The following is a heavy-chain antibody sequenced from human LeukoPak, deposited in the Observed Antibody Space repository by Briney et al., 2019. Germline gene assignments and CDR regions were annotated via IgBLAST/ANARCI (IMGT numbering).Heavy chain of an antibody. D-gene: IGHD3-3*01. CDR2: IYYSGST. J-gene: IGHJ4*02. CDR1: GGSISSYY. Sequence: SETLSLTCTVSGGSISSYYWSWIRQPPGKALEWIGYIYYSGSTNYNPSLKSRVTISVDTSKNQFSLKLSSVTAADTAVYYCASFPLRWSGYYYFDYWGQGTLVTVSS. CDR3: ASFPLRWSGYYYFDY. V-gene: IGHV4-59*12.